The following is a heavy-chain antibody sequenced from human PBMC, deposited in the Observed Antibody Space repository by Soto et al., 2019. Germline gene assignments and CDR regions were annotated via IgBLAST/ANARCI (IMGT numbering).Heavy chain of an antibody. CDR2: TRNKANGYTT. CDR1: GFTLSDHY. V-gene: IGHV3-72*01. CDR3: AREPQLTSVSVFDY. J-gene: IGHJ4*02. Sequence: EVQLVESGGGLVQPGGSLRLSCAASGFTLSDHYMDWVRQAPGKGLEWVGRTRNKANGYTTEYAASVKGRFTISRDDSKNTQYLQMNSLITEDTAVYYCAREPQLTSVSVFDYWGQGTPVTVSS. D-gene: IGHD3-9*01.